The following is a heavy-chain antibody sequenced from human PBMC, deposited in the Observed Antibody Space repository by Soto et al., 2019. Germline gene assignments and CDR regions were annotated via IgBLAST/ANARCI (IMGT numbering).Heavy chain of an antibody. J-gene: IGHJ3*02. Sequence: SETLSLTCTVSGGSISSYYWSWIRQPPGKGLEWIGYIYYSGSTNYNPSLKSRVTISVDTSKNQFSLKLSSVTAADTAVYYCARVRQQLVNHDAFDIWGQGTMVTVSS. V-gene: IGHV4-59*01. CDR3: ARVRQQLVNHDAFDI. CDR2: IYYSGST. D-gene: IGHD6-13*01. CDR1: GGSISSYY.